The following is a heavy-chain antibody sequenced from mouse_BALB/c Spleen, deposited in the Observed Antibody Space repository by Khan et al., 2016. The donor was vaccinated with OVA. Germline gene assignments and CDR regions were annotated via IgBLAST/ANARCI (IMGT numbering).Heavy chain of an antibody. CDR1: GFSLTSNG. V-gene: IGHV2-3*01. CDR2: IWGDGSI. J-gene: IGHJ2*01. Sequence: VKLLESGPGLVAPSQSLSITCTVSGFSLTSNGVSWVRQPPGKGLEWLGVIWGDGSINYHSVLKSRLSISKDNSKSQVFLKLNSLQTDDTTTYYCAKLRVFYFDYWGQGTTLTVSS. CDR3: AKLRVFYFDY.